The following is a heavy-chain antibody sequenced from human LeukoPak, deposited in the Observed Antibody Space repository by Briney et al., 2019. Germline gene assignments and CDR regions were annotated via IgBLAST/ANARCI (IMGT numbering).Heavy chain of an antibody. CDR2: ISAYNGNT. Sequence: ASVKVSCKASGYTFTSYGISWVRQAPGQGLEWMGWISAYNGNTNYAQKLQGRLIMTTDTSTSTAYMELRSLRSDDTAVYYCARCSGGSCLYYYGMDVWGQGTTVTVSS. CDR3: ARCSGGSCLYYYGMDV. D-gene: IGHD2-15*01. CDR1: GYTFTSYG. V-gene: IGHV1-18*01. J-gene: IGHJ6*02.